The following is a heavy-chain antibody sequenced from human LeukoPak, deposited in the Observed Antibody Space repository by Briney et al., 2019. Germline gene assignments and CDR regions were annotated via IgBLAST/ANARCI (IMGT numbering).Heavy chain of an antibody. CDR1: GYSLTELS. D-gene: IGHD3-22*01. CDR3: ARDGSDYDSSGYYY. Sequence: SVKVSCKVSGYSLTELSMHWVRQAPGKGLEWMGGIIPIFGTANYAQKFQGRVTITTDESTSTAYMELSSLRSEDTAVYYCARDGSDYDSSGYYYWGQGTLVTVSS. J-gene: IGHJ4*02. CDR2: IIPIFGTA. V-gene: IGHV1-69*05.